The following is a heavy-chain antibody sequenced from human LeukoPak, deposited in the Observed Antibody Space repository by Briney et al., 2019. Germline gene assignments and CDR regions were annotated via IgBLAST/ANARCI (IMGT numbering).Heavy chain of an antibody. CDR3: AKDTPHGRDIVVVPAAIYAPGYYYGMDV. D-gene: IGHD2-2*01. Sequence: GGSLRLSCAASGFTFSSYAMSWVRQAPGKGLEWVSAISGSGGSTYYVDSVKGRFTISRDNSKNTLYLQMNSLRAEDTAVYYCAKDTPHGRDIVVVPAAIYAPGYYYGMDVWGQGTTVTVSS. CDR1: GFTFSSYA. CDR2: ISGSGGST. J-gene: IGHJ6*02. V-gene: IGHV3-23*01.